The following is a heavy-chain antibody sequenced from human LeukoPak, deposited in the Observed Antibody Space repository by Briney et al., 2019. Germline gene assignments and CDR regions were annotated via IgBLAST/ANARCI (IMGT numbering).Heavy chain of an antibody. V-gene: IGHV3-23*01. CDR2: ISGSGGST. D-gene: IGHD1-14*01. J-gene: IGHJ4*02. CDR3: VKLSTEGPGGRNRDY. Sequence: GGSLRLSCAASGFTFSSYAMSWVRQAPGKGLEWVSAISGSGGSTYYADSVKGRFTISRDNSKNTLYLQMNSLRAEDTAVYYCVKLSTEGPGGRNRDYWGQGTLVTVSS. CDR1: GFTFSSYA.